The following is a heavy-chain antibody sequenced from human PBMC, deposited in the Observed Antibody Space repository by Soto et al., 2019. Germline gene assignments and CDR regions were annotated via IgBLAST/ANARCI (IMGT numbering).Heavy chain of an antibody. CDR3: ARLPGVSLGVVWGFDY. Sequence: AGGSLSLSCAASGFTFSSYSLNWFRQATVPGLEWVSSISSSSSYIYYADPVQGRFTIYRDKANNSLYLQRNRLRAEDTAVYYCARLPGVSLGVVWGFDYWGLGTLVTVSS. CDR2: ISSSSSYI. J-gene: IGHJ4*02. V-gene: IGHV3-21*01. D-gene: IGHD3-16*01. CDR1: GFTFSSYS.